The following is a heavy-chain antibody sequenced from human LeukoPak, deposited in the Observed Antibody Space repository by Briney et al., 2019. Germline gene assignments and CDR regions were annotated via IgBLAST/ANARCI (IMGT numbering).Heavy chain of an antibody. CDR2: FSAYNDNT. V-gene: IGHV1-18*01. CDR1: GYTFTSYG. D-gene: IGHD2-2*01. J-gene: IGHJ5*02. Sequence: ASVKVSCKASGYTFTSYGISWVRQAPGQGLEWMGWFSAYNDNTNYAQKLQGRVTMTTDTSTSTAYMELRSLRSDDTAVYYCARDAPTDSVPAYSPYSWFDPWGQGTLVTVSS. CDR3: ARDAPTDSVPAYSPYSWFDP.